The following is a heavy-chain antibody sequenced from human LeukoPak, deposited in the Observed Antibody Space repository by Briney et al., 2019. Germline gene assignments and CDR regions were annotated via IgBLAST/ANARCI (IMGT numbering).Heavy chain of an antibody. CDR3: ARDHYYGSGTLYGMDV. J-gene: IGHJ6*04. CDR1: GYTFTSYA. D-gene: IGHD3-10*01. CDR2: INAGNGNT. Sequence: ASVNVSCKASGYTFTSYAMHWVRQAPGQRLEWMGWINAGNGNTKYSQKFQGRVTITRDTSASTAYMELSSLRSEDTAVYYCARDHYYGSGTLYGMDVWGKGTTVTVSS. V-gene: IGHV1-3*01.